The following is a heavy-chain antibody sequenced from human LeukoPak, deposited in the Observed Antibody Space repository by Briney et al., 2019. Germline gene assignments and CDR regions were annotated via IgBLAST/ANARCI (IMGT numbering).Heavy chain of an antibody. V-gene: IGHV3-30-3*01. D-gene: IGHD1-26*01. J-gene: IGHJ4*02. CDR2: ISYDGSNK. CDR1: GFTFSGYA. Sequence: GGSLRLSCAASGFTFSGYAMHWVRQAPGKGLEWVAVISYDGSNKYYADSVKGRFTISRDNSKNTLYLQMNSLRAEDTAVYYCARESRPIVNYWGQGTLVTVSS. CDR3: ARESRPIVNY.